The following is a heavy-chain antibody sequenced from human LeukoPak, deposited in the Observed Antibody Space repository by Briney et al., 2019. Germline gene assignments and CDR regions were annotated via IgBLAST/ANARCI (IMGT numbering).Heavy chain of an antibody. D-gene: IGHD3-10*01. CDR2: IYYSGST. V-gene: IGHV4-39*01. CDR3: ARNRYYYGSGTYGVPNCFDP. Sequence: SETLSLTCTVSGGSISSNSYYWGWIRQPPGKGLEWIGSIYYSGSTYYNPSLKSRVTISVATSKNQFSLKLSSVTAADTAVYYCARNRYYYGSGTYGVPNCFDPWGQGTLVTVSS. CDR1: GGSISSNSYY. J-gene: IGHJ5*02.